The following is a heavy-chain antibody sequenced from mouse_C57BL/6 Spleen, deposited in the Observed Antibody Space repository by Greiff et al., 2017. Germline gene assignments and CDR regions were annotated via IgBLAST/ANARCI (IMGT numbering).Heavy chain of an antibody. CDR2: INPNNGGT. Sequence: VQLQQSGPELVKPGASVKMSCKASGYTFTDYNMHWVKQSHGKSLEWIGYINPNNGGTSYNQKFKGKDTLTVNKSSSTAYMELRSLTSEDSAVYYCARREKNIYYAMDYWGQGTSVTVSS. J-gene: IGHJ4*01. CDR3: ARREKNIYYAMDY. CDR1: GYTFTDYN. V-gene: IGHV1-22*01. D-gene: IGHD5-1-1*01.